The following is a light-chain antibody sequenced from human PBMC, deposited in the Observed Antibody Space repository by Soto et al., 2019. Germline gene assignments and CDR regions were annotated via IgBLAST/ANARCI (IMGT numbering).Light chain of an antibody. CDR1: QSVRSSY. CDR3: QQFGSSPLT. J-gene: IGKJ4*01. Sequence: EILLTQSPGTLSLSPGERATLSCRASQSVRSSYLAWYQQKPGQAPRLLIYGASSRATGIPDRFSGSGSGTDFTLTINRLKPEDFAVYYCQQFGSSPLTFGGGTKVDIK. V-gene: IGKV3-20*01. CDR2: GAS.